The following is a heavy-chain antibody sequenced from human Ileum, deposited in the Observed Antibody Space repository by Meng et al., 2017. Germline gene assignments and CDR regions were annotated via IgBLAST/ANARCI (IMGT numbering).Heavy chain of an antibody. J-gene: IGHJ4*02. V-gene: IGHV3-7*01. CDR2: INKDGSQN. D-gene: IGHD6-19*01. CDR3: ARLYGSGCYDGPNY. Sequence: GGSLRLSCATSGFTFSGYWMSWVRQAPGKGLEWVANINKDGSQNSYVDSVKGRFTISRDNAKNSLYLQMNSLRAEDTAVYYCARLYGSGCYDGPNYWGQGTRVTVSS. CDR1: GFTFSGYW.